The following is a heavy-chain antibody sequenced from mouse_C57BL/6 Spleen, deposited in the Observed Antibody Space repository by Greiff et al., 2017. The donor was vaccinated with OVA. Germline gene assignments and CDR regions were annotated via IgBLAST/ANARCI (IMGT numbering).Heavy chain of an antibody. CDR2: ISDGGSYT. CDR1: GFTFSSYA. D-gene: IGHD2-2*01. Sequence: DVMLVESGGGLVKPGGSLKLSCAASGFTFSSYAMSWVRQTPEKRLEWVATISDGGSYTYYPDNVKGRFTISRDNAKNNLYLQMSHLKSEDTAMYYCARWLRGLLDYWGQGTTLTVSS. J-gene: IGHJ2*01. CDR3: ARWLRGLLDY. V-gene: IGHV5-4*03.